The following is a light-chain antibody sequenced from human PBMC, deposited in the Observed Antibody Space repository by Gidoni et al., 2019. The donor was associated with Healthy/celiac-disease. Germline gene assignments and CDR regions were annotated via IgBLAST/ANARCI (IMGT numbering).Light chain of an antibody. J-gene: IGKJ5*01. CDR2: AAY. CDR1: QSISSY. Sequence: DIQMTQSPSSLSASVGDRVTITCRASQSISSYLHWYQHKPGKAPKLLIYAAYSLQSVVPSRFSGSGSGTDFTLTISRLQPEDFATYYCQQSYSTPISFGQVTRLEIK. CDR3: QQSYSTPIS. V-gene: IGKV1-39*01.